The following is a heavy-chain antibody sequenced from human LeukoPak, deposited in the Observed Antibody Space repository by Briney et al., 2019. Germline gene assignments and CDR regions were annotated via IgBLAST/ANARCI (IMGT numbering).Heavy chain of an antibody. CDR3: AKEITMVRGAPGDYYYYGMDV. V-gene: IGHV1-18*01. CDR2: ISAYNGNT. Sequence: GASVKVSCKASGYTFTSYGISWVRQAPGQGLEWMGWISAYNGNTNYAQKLQGRVTMTTDTSTSTAYMELRSLRSDDTAVYYCAKEITMVRGAPGDYYYYGMDVWGQGTTVTVSS. CDR1: GYTFTSYG. J-gene: IGHJ6*02. D-gene: IGHD3-10*01.